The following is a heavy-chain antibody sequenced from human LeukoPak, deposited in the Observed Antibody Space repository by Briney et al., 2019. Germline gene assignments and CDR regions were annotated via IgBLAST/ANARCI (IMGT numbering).Heavy chain of an antibody. CDR3: AKDSKSGWLSPDY. Sequence: ASVKVSCKAFGYTFTDYYIHWLRQAPGQGPEWMGEIQSNTGVTLYAQRFQGRVTVTRDTSITTAYMELSSLTSDDTAIYYCAKDSKSGWLSPDYWGQGTQVTVSS. CDR2: IQSNTGVT. J-gene: IGHJ4*02. CDR1: GYTFTDYY. V-gene: IGHV1-2*02. D-gene: IGHD6-19*01.